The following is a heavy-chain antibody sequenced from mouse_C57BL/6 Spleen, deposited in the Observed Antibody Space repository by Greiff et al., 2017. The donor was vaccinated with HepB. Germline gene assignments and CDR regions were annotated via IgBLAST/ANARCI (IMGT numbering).Heavy chain of an antibody. CDR3: ARFPHYYGTVYAMDY. CDR2: IDPSDSYT. CDR1: GYTFTSYW. D-gene: IGHD1-1*01. V-gene: IGHV1-69*01. Sequence: VQLQQPGAELVMPGASVKLSCKASGYTFTSYWMHWVKQRPGQGLEWIGEIDPSDSYTNYNQKFKGKSTLTVDKYSSTAYMQLSSLTSEDSAVYYCARFPHYYGTVYAMDYWGQGTSVTVSS. J-gene: IGHJ4*01.